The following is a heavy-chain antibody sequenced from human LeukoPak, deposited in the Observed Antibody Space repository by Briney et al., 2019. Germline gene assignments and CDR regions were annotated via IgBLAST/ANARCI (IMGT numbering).Heavy chain of an antibody. CDR3: AKPMVRGRAVDAFDI. J-gene: IGHJ3*02. D-gene: IGHD3-10*01. CDR2: ISGSGGST. V-gene: IGHV3-23*01. Sequence: GGSLRLSCAASGFTFSSYGMSWVRQAPGKGLEWVSAISGSGGSTYYADSVKGRFTISRDNSKNTLYLQMNSLRAEDTAVYYCAKPMVRGRAVDAFDIWGQGTMVTVSS. CDR1: GFTFSSYG.